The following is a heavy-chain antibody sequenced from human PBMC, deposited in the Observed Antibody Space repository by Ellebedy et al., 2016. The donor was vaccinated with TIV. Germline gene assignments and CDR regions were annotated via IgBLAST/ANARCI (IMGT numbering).Heavy chain of an antibody. CDR3: VRDGYYDYGDY. Sequence: PGGSLRLSCAASGFTFSNYWMHWVRQAPGKGLVWVSRIYNDGSSTSYADSVEGRFTISRDNPKNTVYLQMNSLRGEDTAVYYCVRDGYYDYGDYWGQGTVVTVSS. CDR1: GFTFSNYW. J-gene: IGHJ4*02. D-gene: IGHD3-16*01. CDR2: IYNDGSST. V-gene: IGHV3-74*01.